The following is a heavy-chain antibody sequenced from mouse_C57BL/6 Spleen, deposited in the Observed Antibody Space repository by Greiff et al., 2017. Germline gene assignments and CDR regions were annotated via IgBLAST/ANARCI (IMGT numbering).Heavy chain of an antibody. J-gene: IGHJ3*01. CDR3: ASSYYYGSSPFAY. V-gene: IGHV1-36*01. D-gene: IGHD1-1*01. CDR1: GFTFTDYY. Sequence: VQLQQSGPVLVKPGPSVKISCKASGFTFTDYYMHWVKQSHGKSLEWIGLVYPYNGGTSYNQKFKGKATLTVDTSSSTAYMELNSLTSEDSAVYYCASSYYYGSSPFAYWGQGTLVTVSA. CDR2: VYPYNGGT.